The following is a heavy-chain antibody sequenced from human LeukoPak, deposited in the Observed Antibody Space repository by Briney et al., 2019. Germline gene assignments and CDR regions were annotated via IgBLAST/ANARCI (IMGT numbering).Heavy chain of an antibody. CDR1: GGSISSYY. CDR2: IYYSGST. J-gene: IGHJ2*01. D-gene: IGHD3-16*01. CDR3: ARHFPGGYWNFDL. V-gene: IGHV4-59*01. Sequence: KASETLSLTCTVSGGSISSYYWSWTRQPPGKGLEWIGHIYYSGSTSYNPSLKSRVTISVDTSKNQFSLKLSSVTAADTAVYYCARHFPGGYWNFDLWGRGTLVTVSS.